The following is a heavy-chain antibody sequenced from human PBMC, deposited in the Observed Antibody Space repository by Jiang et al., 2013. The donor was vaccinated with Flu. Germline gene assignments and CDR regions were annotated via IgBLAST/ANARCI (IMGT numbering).Heavy chain of an antibody. CDR2: IYYSGST. J-gene: IGHJ6*02. CDR1: GYSISSGYY. CDR3: ARDYYYGMDV. Sequence: VKPSETLSLTCDVSGYSISSGYYWGWIRQPPGKGLEWIGSIYYSGSTYYNPSLKSRVTISVDTSKNQFSLKLSSVTAADTAVYYCARDYYYGMDVWGQGTTVTVSS. V-gene: IGHV4-38-2*01.